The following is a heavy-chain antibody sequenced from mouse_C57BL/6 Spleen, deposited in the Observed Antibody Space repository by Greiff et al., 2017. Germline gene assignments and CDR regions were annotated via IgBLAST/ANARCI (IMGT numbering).Heavy chain of an antibody. Sequence: EVKLMESGPGLVKPSQSLSLTCSVTGYSITSGYYWNWIRQFPGNKLEWMGYISYDGSNNYNPSLKNRISITRDTSKNQFFLKLNSVTTEDTATYYCARVYYDYDGDWYFDVWGTGTTVTVSS. CDR1: GYSITSGYY. D-gene: IGHD2-4*01. V-gene: IGHV3-6*01. CDR3: ARVYYDYDGDWYFDV. J-gene: IGHJ1*03. CDR2: ISYDGSN.